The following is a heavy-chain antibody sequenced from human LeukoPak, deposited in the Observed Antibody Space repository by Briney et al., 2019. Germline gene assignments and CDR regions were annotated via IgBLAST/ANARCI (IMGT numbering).Heavy chain of an antibody. V-gene: IGHV3-30*02. CDR1: GFTFSNYG. CDR3: AKESMTGESL. CDR2: IRYDGSNT. Sequence: GGSLRLSCAASGFTFSNYGIYWVRQAPGKGLEWVSFIRYDGSNTYYADSVKGRSTISRDNSKNTLYLQMNSLRPEDSALYYCAKESMTGESLWGRGTLVTVSS. J-gene: IGHJ4*02.